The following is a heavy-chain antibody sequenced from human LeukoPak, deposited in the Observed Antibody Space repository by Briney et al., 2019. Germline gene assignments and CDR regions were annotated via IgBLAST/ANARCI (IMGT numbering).Heavy chain of an antibody. Sequence: ASVKVSCTASGYXFTGYYIHWVRQAPGQGLEWMGWINPNSGGTNYAQKFQGRVTVSRDTSISTAYMELSRLTSDDTAVYYCACGPNPYSGGYGGAHWGQGSLVTVSS. CDR1: GYXFTGYY. CDR3: ACGPNPYSGGYGGAH. V-gene: IGHV1-2*02. J-gene: IGHJ4*02. CDR2: INPNSGGT. D-gene: IGHD2-15*01.